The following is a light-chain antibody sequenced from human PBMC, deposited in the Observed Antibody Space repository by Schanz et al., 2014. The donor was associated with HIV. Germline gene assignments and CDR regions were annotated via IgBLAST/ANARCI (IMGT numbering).Light chain of an antibody. CDR1: QGIGND. CDR3: QRYNSYSHT. Sequence: DIQMTQSPSSLSASVGDRVTITCRASQGIGNDLGWYQQRPGKAPKRLIYAASTLQSGVPSRFVGGGSGTEFTLTISGLQPEDFATYYCQRYNSYSHTFGQGTKLDIK. V-gene: IGKV1-17*01. J-gene: IGKJ2*01. CDR2: AAS.